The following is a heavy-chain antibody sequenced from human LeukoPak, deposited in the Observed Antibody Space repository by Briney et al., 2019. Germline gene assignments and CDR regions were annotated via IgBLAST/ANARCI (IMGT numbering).Heavy chain of an antibody. CDR2: IWNDGSSQ. D-gene: IGHD4-11*01. Sequence: RGSLRLSCVASRFIFSHYGMHWVRQAPGKGLEWLSVIWNDGSSQFYAASVKGRFTISRDNSQNTVYLQMNNVRAEDTAVYYCAKDAQRGFDYSNSLEKWGQGTLVIVSS. J-gene: IGHJ4*02. CDR3: AKDAQRGFDYSNSLEK. CDR1: RFIFSHYG. V-gene: IGHV3-33*06.